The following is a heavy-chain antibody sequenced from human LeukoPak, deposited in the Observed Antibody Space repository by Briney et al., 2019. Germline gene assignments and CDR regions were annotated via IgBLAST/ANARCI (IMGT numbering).Heavy chain of an antibody. CDR2: INQDGHEK. CDR1: GFTFSSYW. J-gene: IGHJ6*02. Sequence: PGEYLRLSCVTSGFTFSSYWMTWVRQAPGKGLEWVANINQDGHEKNYVDSVKGRFTISRDNPKNSLYLQMNSLRAEDTAVYFCVRDMDVWAQGTTVTVYS. CDR3: VRDMDV. V-gene: IGHV3-7*05.